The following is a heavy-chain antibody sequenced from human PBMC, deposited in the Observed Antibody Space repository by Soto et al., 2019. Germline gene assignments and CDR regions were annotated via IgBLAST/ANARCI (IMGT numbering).Heavy chain of an antibody. CDR3: ARGRYGDY. J-gene: IGHJ4*02. CDR1: GYAFTTYG. V-gene: IGHV1-18*01. Sequence: QVHLVQSGAEVKKPGASVKVTCQASGYAFTTYGSTWVRQAPGQGLEWMGWISAHNGNTNYAVKLQGRVTVTRDTPKSTTYMELRSLRADDTTVYYCARGRYGDYWGQGALVTVSS. CDR2: ISAHNGNT. D-gene: IGHD1-1*01.